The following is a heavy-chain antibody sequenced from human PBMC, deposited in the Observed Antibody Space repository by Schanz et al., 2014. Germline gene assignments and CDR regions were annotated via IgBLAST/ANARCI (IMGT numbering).Heavy chain of an antibody. V-gene: IGHV1-46*03. CDR1: GYTFTTYY. CDR2: INPSSCTT. J-gene: IGHJ4*02. D-gene: IGHD3-22*01. Sequence: QVQLVQSGAEVKKPGVSVKVSCKASGYTFTTYYIHWVRQAPGQGLEWMGKINPSSCTTRIAQNFQGRLTATRDTSTSTVNMELSSLRSEDTAVYYCARGGFFDSSSFDSWGQGTLVTVSS. CDR3: ARGGFFDSSSFDS.